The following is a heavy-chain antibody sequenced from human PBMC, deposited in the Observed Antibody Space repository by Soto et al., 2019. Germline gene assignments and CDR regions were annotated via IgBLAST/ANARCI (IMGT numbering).Heavy chain of an antibody. CDR3: ARDRRGYSYGSVYYYGMDV. CDR2: SYYSGST. Sequence: QVQLQESGPGLVKPSQTLSLTCTVSGGSISSGGYYWSWIRQHPGKGLEWIGYSYYSGSTYYNPSPKSRVTISIDTSKNQFSLKLSSVTAADTAVYYCARDRRGYSYGSVYYYGMDVWGQGTTVTVSS. CDR1: GGSISSGGYY. D-gene: IGHD5-18*01. J-gene: IGHJ6*02. V-gene: IGHV4-31*03.